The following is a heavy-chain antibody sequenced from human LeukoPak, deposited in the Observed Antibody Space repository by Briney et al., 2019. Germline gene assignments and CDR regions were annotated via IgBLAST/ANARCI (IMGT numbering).Heavy chain of an antibody. D-gene: IGHD6-13*01. J-gene: IGHJ3*02. Sequence: SETLSLTCTVSGGSISSSSYYWGWIRQPPGKGLEWIGSIYYSGSTYYNPSLKSRVTISVDTSKNQFSLKLSSVTAADTAVYYCARDRLTYSSSWSDAFDIWGQGTMVTVSS. CDR1: GGSISSSSYY. CDR2: IYYSGST. CDR3: ARDRLTYSSSWSDAFDI. V-gene: IGHV4-39*07.